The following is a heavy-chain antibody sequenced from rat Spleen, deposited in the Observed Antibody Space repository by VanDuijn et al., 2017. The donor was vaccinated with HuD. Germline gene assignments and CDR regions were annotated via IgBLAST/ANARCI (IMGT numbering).Heavy chain of an antibody. CDR1: GFIFSDHY. V-gene: IGHV5-7*01. D-gene: IGHD1-9*01. J-gene: IGHJ3*01. Sequence: EVKLVESGGGLVQPGRFLKISCAASGFIFSDHYVAWVRQAPTKGLEWVATISHDGTTTHYRDSVKGRFTLSRDNAKSTLYLQMDSLRSEDTATYYCARGGSHTMGITGWFAYWGQGTLVTVSS. CDR3: ARGGSHTMGITGWFAY. CDR2: ISHDGTTT.